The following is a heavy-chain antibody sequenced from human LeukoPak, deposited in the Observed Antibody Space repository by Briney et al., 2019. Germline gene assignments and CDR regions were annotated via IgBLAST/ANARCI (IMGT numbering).Heavy chain of an antibody. V-gene: IGHV3-23*01. CDR3: VRDLGGRSGH. CDR2: ITDNGGAT. J-gene: IGHJ4*02. Sequence: GGSLRLSCAASGFTFSTYAMNWVRQPPGKGLEWVSTITDNGGATFYADSVKGRFTISRDNSKNTLVLQMNSLTAEDTVVYYCVRDLGGRSGHWGQGTLVTVSS. D-gene: IGHD1-26*01. CDR1: GFTFSTYA.